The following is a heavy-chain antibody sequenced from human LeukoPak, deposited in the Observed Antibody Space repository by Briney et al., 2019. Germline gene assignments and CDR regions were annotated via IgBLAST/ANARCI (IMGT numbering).Heavy chain of an antibody. CDR2: INHSGST. Sequence: KSGGSLRLSCAASGFTFSSYSMNWVRQAPGKGLEWIGEINHSGSTNYNPSLKSRVTISVDTSKNQFSLKLSSVTAADTAVYYCARGSGTTYYYYYYMDVWGKGTTVTVSS. CDR1: GFTFSSYS. D-gene: IGHD3-10*01. CDR3: ARGSGTTYYYYYYMDV. V-gene: IGHV4-34*01. J-gene: IGHJ6*03.